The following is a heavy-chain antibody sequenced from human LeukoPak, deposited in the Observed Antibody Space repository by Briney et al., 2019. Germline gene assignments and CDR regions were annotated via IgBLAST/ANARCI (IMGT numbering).Heavy chain of an antibody. CDR3: ARAGSTSAWYYFEY. V-gene: IGHV3-30-3*01. Sequence: GGSLRLSCAASGFTFSSYAMHWVRQAPGKGLEWVALISYDGSNKYYADSVKGRFTISRDNSKNTLYLQMNSLRAEDTAVFYCARAGSTSAWYYFEYWGQGTLVTVPS. CDR2: ISYDGSNK. D-gene: IGHD6-13*01. J-gene: IGHJ4*02. CDR1: GFTFSSYA.